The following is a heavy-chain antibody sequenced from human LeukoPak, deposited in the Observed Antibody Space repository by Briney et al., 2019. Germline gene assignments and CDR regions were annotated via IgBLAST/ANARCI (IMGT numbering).Heavy chain of an antibody. D-gene: IGHD3-3*01. CDR1: GFTFSSYA. CDR3: AKDGPDFWSGYYFEQGAFDY. CDR2: ISGSGGST. V-gene: IGHV3-23*01. J-gene: IGHJ4*02. Sequence: PGGSLRLSCAASGFTFSSYAMRWVRQAPGKGLEWVSAISGSGGSTYYADSVKGRFTISRDNSKNTLYLQMNGLRAEDTAVYYCAKDGPDFWSGYYFEQGAFDYWGQGTLVTVSS.